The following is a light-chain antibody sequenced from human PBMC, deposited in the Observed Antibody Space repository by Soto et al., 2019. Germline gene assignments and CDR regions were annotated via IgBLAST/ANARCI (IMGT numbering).Light chain of an antibody. J-gene: IGLJ1*01. Sequence: QSALTQPASVSGSPGQSIAISCNGTSSDIGGYNYVSWYQQHTGKAPKLLIYDVTHRPSGVSNRCSGSKSGDTASLTISGLQAEDEADYYCSSYTSTSTPYVLGTGTKVTVL. V-gene: IGLV2-14*03. CDR1: SSDIGGYNY. CDR3: SSYTSTSTPYV. CDR2: DVT.